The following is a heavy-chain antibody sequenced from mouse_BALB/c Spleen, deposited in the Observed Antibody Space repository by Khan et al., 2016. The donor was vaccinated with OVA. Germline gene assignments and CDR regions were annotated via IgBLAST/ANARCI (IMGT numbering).Heavy chain of an antibody. V-gene: IGHV1-85*01. CDR2: IFPGDDST. J-gene: IGHJ1*01. Sequence: QVQLQQSGAELVKPGASVKLSCKASGYTFTSYDINWVRQRPEQGLEWIGWIFPGDDSTKYNEKFKGKATLTTDKSSSTAYMQLSRLKSEDSAVDFCARHYYGGNLYWYFDVWCAATTVTVSS. D-gene: IGHD1-1*02. CDR3: ARHYYGGNLYWYFDV. CDR1: GYTFTSYD.